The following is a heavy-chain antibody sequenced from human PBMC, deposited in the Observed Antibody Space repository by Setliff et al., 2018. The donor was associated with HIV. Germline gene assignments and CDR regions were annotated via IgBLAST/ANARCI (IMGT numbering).Heavy chain of an antibody. J-gene: IGHJ6*02. CDR3: ARAPSCIGSNCIFYYYYYYGLDV. D-gene: IGHD2-15*01. Sequence: SETLSLTCTVYGGSLTHYYWTWIRQPPGGGLEWIGEITDTGHTNYNSSLQSRATISLDTSRKQFSLKLTSVTASDAAVYYCARAPSCIGSNCIFYYYYYYGLDVWGHGTTVTVSS. CDR1: GGSLTHYY. V-gene: IGHV4-34*01. CDR2: ITDTGHT.